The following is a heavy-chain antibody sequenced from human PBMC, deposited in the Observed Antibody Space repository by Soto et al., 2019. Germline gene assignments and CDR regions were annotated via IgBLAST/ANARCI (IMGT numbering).Heavy chain of an antibody. Sequence: GGSLRLSCAASGFTFSNYAMSWIRQAPGKGLEWVSTIRETGNAYYADSVRGRFATSRDNSENTLYLQMSSLRAEDTAVYYCAKQQMGVIRALDYWGQGTLVTVSS. D-gene: IGHD1-26*01. CDR2: IRETGNA. CDR3: AKQQMGVIRALDY. CDR1: GFTFSNYA. V-gene: IGHV3-23*01. J-gene: IGHJ4*02.